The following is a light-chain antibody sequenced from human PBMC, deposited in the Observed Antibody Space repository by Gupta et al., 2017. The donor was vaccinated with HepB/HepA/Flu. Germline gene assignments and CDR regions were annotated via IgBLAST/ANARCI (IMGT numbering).Light chain of an antibody. CDR3: STYTSSISVV. CDR2: IVS. J-gene: IGLJ2*01. CDR1: SSDVGGYNY. V-gene: IGLV2-14*01. Sequence: QSALTQPASVSGSPGQSITSPCTGTSSDVGGYNYVSWYQQHPGTPPKLLIFIVSNRPPGVPNPFPRSKSAHPPSLPISGLQAEEEADYYCSTYTSSISVVLGEGTRLTVL.